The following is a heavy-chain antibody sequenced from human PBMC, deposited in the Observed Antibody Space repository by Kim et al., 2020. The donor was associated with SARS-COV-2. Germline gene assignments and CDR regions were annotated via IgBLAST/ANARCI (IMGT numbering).Heavy chain of an antibody. CDR1: GGSFSGYY. J-gene: IGHJ6*03. CDR3: AGMVVPAAIRYYYYYYMVV. D-gene: IGHD2-2*02. V-gene: IGHV4-34*01. CDR2: INHSGST. Sequence: SETLSLTCAVYGGSFSGYYWSWIRQPPGKGLEWIGEINHSGSTNYNPSLKSRVTISVDTSKNQFSLKLSSVTAADTAVYYCAGMVVPAAIRYYYYYYMVVWGKGTTVTVSS.